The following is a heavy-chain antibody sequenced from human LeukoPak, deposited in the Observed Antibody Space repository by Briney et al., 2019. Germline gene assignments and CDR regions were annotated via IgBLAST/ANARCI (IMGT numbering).Heavy chain of an antibody. CDR1: GYTLTELS. V-gene: IGHV1-24*01. J-gene: IGHJ3*02. Sequence: GASVKVSCKVSGYTLTELSMHWVRQAPGKGLEWMGGFDPEDGETIYAQKFQGRVTMTEDTSTDTAYMELSSLRSEDTAVYYCAKPVVPAASFNLSAFEIWGERTMVTVSS. CDR3: AKPVVPAASFNLSAFEI. D-gene: IGHD2-2*01. CDR2: FDPEDGET.